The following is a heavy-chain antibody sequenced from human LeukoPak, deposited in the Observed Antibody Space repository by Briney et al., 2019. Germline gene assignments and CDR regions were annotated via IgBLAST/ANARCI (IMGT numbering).Heavy chain of an antibody. D-gene: IGHD6-13*01. CDR1: GFTFSDYY. J-gene: IGHJ4*02. CDR3: ASIRTYSSSWYNFDY. V-gene: IGHV3-11*04. Sequence: GGSLRLPCAASGFTFSDYYMSWIRQAPGKGLEWVSYISSSGSTIYYADSVKGRFTISRDNAKNSLYLQMNSLRAEDTAVYYCASIRTYSSSWYNFDYWGQGTLVTVSS. CDR2: ISSSGSTI.